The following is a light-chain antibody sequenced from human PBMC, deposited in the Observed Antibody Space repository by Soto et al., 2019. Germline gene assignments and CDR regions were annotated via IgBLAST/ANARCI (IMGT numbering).Light chain of an antibody. J-gene: IGLJ1*01. CDR2: EVH. Sequence: QSVLTQPASVSGSPGQSIAISCIGTSSEVGAYDYVSWYQQHPDRAPKLLVYEVHNRPSRVSNRFSGSKSVNTAILTISGLQPEDEADYYCASHTSSNSRVFGTGTKVTVL. V-gene: IGLV2-14*03. CDR3: ASHTSSNSRV. CDR1: SSEVGAYDY.